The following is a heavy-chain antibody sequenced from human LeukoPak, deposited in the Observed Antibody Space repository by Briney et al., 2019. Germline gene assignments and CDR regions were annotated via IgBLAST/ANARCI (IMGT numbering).Heavy chain of an antibody. V-gene: IGHV5-10-1*01. D-gene: IGHD2-15*01. CDR1: GYSFTSYW. CDR2: IDPSDSYT. Sequence: AGESLKISCKGSGYSFTSYWISWVCQMPGKGLEWMGRIDPSDSYTNYSPSFQGHVTISADKSISTAYLQWSSLKASDTAMYYCARWGGEEPYYFDYWGQGTLVTVSS. CDR3: ARWGGEEPYYFDY. J-gene: IGHJ4*02.